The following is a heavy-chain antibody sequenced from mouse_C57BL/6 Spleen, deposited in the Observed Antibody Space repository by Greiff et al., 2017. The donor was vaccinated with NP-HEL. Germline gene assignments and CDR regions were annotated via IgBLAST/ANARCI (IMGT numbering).Heavy chain of an antibody. Sequence: EVKLQESGPGLVKPSQSLSLTCTVTGYSITSGYGWNWIRQFPGTKLEWMGYISYSGSTNYNPSLKSRISITRDTSKNQFVLQLNSVTTEDTATYYCARTARIKYWGQGTTLTVAS. CDR1: GYSITSGYG. D-gene: IGHD1-2*01. J-gene: IGHJ2*01. CDR2: ISYSGST. CDR3: ARTARIKY. V-gene: IGHV3-2*02.